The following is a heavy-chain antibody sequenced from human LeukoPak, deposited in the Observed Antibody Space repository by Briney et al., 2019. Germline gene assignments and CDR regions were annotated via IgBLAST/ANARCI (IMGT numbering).Heavy chain of an antibody. J-gene: IGHJ6*03. Sequence: PSETLSLTCTVSGGSISSHCWSWIRQPPGKGLEWIGYIYYSGSTNYNPSLKSRVTISVDTSKNQFSLKLSSVTAADTAVYYCARGNDILTGYYLLGYYYYYYMDVWGKGTTVTVSS. D-gene: IGHD3-9*01. CDR2: IYYSGST. V-gene: IGHV4-59*11. CDR1: GGSISSHC. CDR3: ARGNDILTGYYLLGYYYYYYMDV.